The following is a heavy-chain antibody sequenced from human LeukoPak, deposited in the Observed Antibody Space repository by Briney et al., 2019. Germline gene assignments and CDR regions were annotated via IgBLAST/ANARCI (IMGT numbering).Heavy chain of an antibody. Sequence: SETLSLTCTVSGGSISTYYWSWIRQPPGRGLEWIGYISYTVTSNYNPSLKSRVTISVDTSKNQFSLKLSSVTAADTAVYYCARVGDWNDLVYWGQGTLVTVSS. CDR1: GGSISTYY. CDR3: ARVGDWNDLVY. J-gene: IGHJ4*02. V-gene: IGHV4-59*01. CDR2: ISYTVTS. D-gene: IGHD1-1*01.